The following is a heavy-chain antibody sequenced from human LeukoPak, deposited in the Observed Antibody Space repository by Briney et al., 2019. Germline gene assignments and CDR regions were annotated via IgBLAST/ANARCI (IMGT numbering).Heavy chain of an antibody. Sequence: GGSLRLSCAASGFTFSSYSMNWVRQAPGKGLEWDSSISSSSSYIYYADSVKGRFTISRDNAKNSLYLQMNSLRAEDTAVYYCARLLAPIHSGLDYWGQGTLVTVSS. D-gene: IGHD6-19*01. V-gene: IGHV3-21*01. CDR3: ARLLAPIHSGLDY. J-gene: IGHJ4*02. CDR1: GFTFSSYS. CDR2: ISSSSSYI.